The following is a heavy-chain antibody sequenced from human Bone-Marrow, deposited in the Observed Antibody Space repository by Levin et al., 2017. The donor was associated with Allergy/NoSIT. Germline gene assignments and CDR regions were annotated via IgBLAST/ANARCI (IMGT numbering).Heavy chain of an antibody. D-gene: IGHD3-3*01. V-gene: IGHV1-18*01. CDR1: GYMFTSYG. CDR3: ARGNYDFWSGYIYYYYYYMDV. J-gene: IGHJ6*03. CDR2: ITTYNGNT. Sequence: GESLKISCKASGYMFTSYGISWVRQAPGQGLEWMGWITTYNGNTTYAQNLQGRVTMTTDTSTSTAYMGLRSLRSDDTAVYYCARGNYDFWSGYIYYYYYYMDVWGKGTTVTVSS.